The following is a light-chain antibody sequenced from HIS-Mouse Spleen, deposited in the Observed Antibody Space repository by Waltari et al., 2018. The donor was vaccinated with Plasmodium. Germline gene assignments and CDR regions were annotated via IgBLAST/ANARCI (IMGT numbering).Light chain of an antibody. Sequence: SYELTQPPSVSVSPGQTARITYSGDALPKKSAYWYQQKSGQAPVLVIDENSKRPSGIPERFSGSSSGTMATLTISGAQVEDEADYYCYSTDSSGNHRVFGGGTKLTVL. CDR3: YSTDSSGNHRV. V-gene: IGLV3-10*01. J-gene: IGLJ3*02. CDR2: ENS. CDR1: ALPKKS.